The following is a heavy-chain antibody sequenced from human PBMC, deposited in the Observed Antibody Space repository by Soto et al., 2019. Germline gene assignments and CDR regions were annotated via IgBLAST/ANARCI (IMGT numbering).Heavy chain of an antibody. CDR1: GLTFSNYP. CDR2: ISGSGGST. CDR3: AKVGCSSNSCSTGGADAFDI. Sequence: PXGALRLSCAACGLTFSNYPMSWVRQAPGKGLEWVSAISGSGGSTYCADSVKGRFTISRDNSKNTLYLQMNSLRAEDTAVYYCAKVGCSSNSCSTGGADAFDIWDQRTMVTVSS. D-gene: IGHD2-2*02. V-gene: IGHV3-23*01. J-gene: IGHJ3*02.